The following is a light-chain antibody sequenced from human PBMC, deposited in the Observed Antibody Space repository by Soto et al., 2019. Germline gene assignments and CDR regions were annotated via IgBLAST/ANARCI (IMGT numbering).Light chain of an antibody. J-gene: IGLJ1*01. Sequence: QSVLTQPPSVSGAPGQRVSISCTGSSSNIGAGYDVHWYQQLPGTAPKLLIYGNTNRPSGVPDRFSGSKSGTSASLAITGLQAHHEAVYYCHSFNSSQSRSVLGPPTKPTLL. V-gene: IGLV1-40*01. CDR1: SSNIGAGYD. CDR3: HSFNSSQSRSV. CDR2: GNT.